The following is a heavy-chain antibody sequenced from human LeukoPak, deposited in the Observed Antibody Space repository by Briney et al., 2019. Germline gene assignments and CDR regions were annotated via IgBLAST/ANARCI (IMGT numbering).Heavy chain of an antibody. CDR2: TYSGGNT. Sequence: GGSLRLSCAASGFTVSNSHMTRVRQTPGKGLEWVSVTYSGGNTDYADSVKGRFTISRDNSKNTLYLQMSSLRVEDTAIYYCARGRNYFPIDYWGQGTFVIVSS. CDR1: GFTVSNSH. CDR3: ARGRNYFPIDY. J-gene: IGHJ4*02. V-gene: IGHV3-53*01. D-gene: IGHD2/OR15-2a*01.